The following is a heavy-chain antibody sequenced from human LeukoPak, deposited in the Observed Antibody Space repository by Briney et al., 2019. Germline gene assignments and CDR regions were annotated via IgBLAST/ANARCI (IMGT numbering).Heavy chain of an antibody. CDR3: AKDRRSLVGPTNFDY. CDR1: GFTFIRYG. J-gene: IGHJ4*02. Sequence: GGSLRLSCAASGFTFIRYGMSWVRQAPGKGLEWVSAISGSGGSTYYADSVKGRFTVSRDNSKNTLYLQMTSLRAEDTAIYYCAKDRRSLVGPTNFDYWGQGTPVTVSS. CDR2: ISGSGGST. D-gene: IGHD1-26*01. V-gene: IGHV3-23*01.